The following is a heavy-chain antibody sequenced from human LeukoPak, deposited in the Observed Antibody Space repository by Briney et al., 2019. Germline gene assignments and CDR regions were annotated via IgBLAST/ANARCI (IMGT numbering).Heavy chain of an antibody. D-gene: IGHD2-15*01. CDR3: ARGPGWNYFDY. CDR1: GFTVSIYY. V-gene: IGHV3-66*01. J-gene: IGHJ4*02. CDR2: IYRDGSA. Sequence: GGSLRLSCAVSGFTVSIYYMTWVRQAPGKGLEWVSFIYRDGSANYADSVKGRFTISRDNSRNTVYLQMNSLRAEDTAVYYCARGPGWNYFDYWGLGTLVTVSS.